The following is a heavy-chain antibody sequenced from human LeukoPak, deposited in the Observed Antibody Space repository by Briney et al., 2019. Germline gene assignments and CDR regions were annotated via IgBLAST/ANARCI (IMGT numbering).Heavy chain of an antibody. CDR1: GFTFDDYA. CDR3: AKDSTLSGAAANFDY. CDR2: ISWNSGST. Sequence: GRSLRLSCAASGFTFDDYAMHWVRRAPGKGLEWVSGISWNSGSTGYADSVKGRFTISRDNAKNSLYLQMNSLRAEDTALYYCAKDSTLSGAAANFDYWGQGTLVTVSS. V-gene: IGHV3-9*01. D-gene: IGHD2-2*01. J-gene: IGHJ4*02.